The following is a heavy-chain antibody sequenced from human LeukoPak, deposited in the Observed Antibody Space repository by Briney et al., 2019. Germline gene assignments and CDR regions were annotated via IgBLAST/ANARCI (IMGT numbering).Heavy chain of an antibody. CDR1: GGTLNSYV. V-gene: IGHV1-69*06. CDR2: IIPISGTT. J-gene: IGHJ6*03. Sequence: SVKVSCKASGGTLNSYVISWVRQAPGQGLEWMGGIIPISGTTNYAQKFQGRVTITADKSTSTAYMELSSLRSEDTAVYYCATLCCGSYYMDVWGKGTTVTVSS. CDR3: ATLCCGSYYMDV. D-gene: IGHD2-15*01.